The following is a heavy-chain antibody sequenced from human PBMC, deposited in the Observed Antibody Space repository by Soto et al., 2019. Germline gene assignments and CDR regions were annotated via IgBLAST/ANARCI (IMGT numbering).Heavy chain of an antibody. J-gene: IGHJ5*02. CDR1: GCSISSGGYY. V-gene: IGHV4-31*03. CDR3: ARSRIVLMVYAENWFDP. D-gene: IGHD2-8*01. Sequence: SETLSLTCTFSGCSISSGGYYWSWIRRHPGKGLEWIGYIYYSGSTYYNPSLKGRVTISVDTSKNQFSLKLSSVTAADTAVYYCARSRIVLMVYAENWFDPWGQGTLVTVSS. CDR2: IYYSGST.